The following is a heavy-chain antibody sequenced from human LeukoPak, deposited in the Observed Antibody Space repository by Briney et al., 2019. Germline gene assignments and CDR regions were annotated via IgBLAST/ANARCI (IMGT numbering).Heavy chain of an antibody. CDR3: ARYTGYYDSSGYTNFDY. V-gene: IGHV4-39*07. D-gene: IGHD3-22*01. CDR1: GGSISSSSYY. Sequence: PSETLSLTCTVSGGSISSSSYYWGWIRQPPGKGLEWIGSIYYSGSTYYNPSLKSRVTISVDTSKNQFSLKLSSVTAADTAVYYCARYTGYYDSSGYTNFDYWGQGTLVTVSS. J-gene: IGHJ4*02. CDR2: IYYSGST.